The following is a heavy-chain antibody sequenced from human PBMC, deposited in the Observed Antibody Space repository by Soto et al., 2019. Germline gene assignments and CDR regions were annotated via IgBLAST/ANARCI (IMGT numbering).Heavy chain of an antibody. Sequence: GGSLRLSCAASGVTCSSYSMNWVRQAPGKGLEWVSSISSSSSYIYYADSVKGRFTISRDNAKNSLYLQMNSLRAEDTAVYYCARDANWNSGQYWGQGTLVTVSS. CDR2: ISSSSSYI. J-gene: IGHJ4*02. CDR3: ARDANWNSGQY. CDR1: GVTCSSYS. D-gene: IGHD1-1*01. V-gene: IGHV3-21*01.